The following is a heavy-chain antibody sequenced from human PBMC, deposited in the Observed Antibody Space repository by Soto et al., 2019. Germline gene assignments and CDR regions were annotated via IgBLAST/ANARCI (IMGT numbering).Heavy chain of an antibody. J-gene: IGHJ4*02. Sequence: TGGSLRLSCAASGFTVSSNYMSWVRQAPGKGLEWVSVIYSGGSTSYADSVKGRFTISRDNAKNTLYLQMNSLRAEDTAVYYCARDRGWSLFDYWGQGTLVTVSS. CDR3: ARDRGWSLFDY. CDR2: IYSGGST. V-gene: IGHV3-66*01. CDR1: GFTVSSNY. D-gene: IGHD6-19*01.